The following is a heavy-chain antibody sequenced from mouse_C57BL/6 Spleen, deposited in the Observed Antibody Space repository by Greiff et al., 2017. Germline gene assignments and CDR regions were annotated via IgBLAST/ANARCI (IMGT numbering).Heavy chain of an antibody. Sequence: EVQLVESEGGLVKPGGSLKLSCAASGFTFSDYGMHWVRHAPEKGLAWVAYISRGSSTIYYAATVKVRFTISRDNAKTTLFLQMTSLRSEDTDIYDCARSRTGTWGYFDVGGTGTTVTVSS. CDR2: ISRGSSTI. D-gene: IGHD4-1*01. CDR1: GFTFSDYG. CDR3: ARSRTGTWGYFDV. J-gene: IGHJ1*03. V-gene: IGHV5-17*01.